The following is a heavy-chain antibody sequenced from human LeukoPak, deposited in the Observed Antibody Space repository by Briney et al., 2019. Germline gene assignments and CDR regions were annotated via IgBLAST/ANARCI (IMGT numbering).Heavy chain of an antibody. CDR2: ISGNSGSI. V-gene: IGHV3-9*01. D-gene: IGHD4-17*01. CDR3: AKESIPLYGDYVPNWFDP. J-gene: IGHJ5*02. Sequence: PGGSLRLSCAASGFTFDDYAMHWVRQAPGKGLEWVSGISGNSGSIGYADSVKGRFTISRDNAKNSLYLQMNSLRAEDTALYYCAKESIPLYGDYVPNWFDPWGQGTLVTVSS. CDR1: GFTFDDYA.